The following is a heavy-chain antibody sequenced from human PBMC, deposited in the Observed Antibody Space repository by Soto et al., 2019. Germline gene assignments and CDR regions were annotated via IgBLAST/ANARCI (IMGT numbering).Heavy chain of an antibody. J-gene: IGHJ4*02. V-gene: IGHV3-30*18. CDR2: ISYDGSDK. D-gene: IGHD3-16*02. Sequence: QVQLVESGGGVVQPGRSLRLSCAASGFTFSDYAMHWVRQAPGKGLEWVAVISYDGSDKYHADSVKGRFTISRDNSKNTLSLQMNSLRVDDTAMYYCAKALEELSPESYDYWGQGTLLTVSS. CDR1: GFTFSDYA. CDR3: AKALEELSPESYDY.